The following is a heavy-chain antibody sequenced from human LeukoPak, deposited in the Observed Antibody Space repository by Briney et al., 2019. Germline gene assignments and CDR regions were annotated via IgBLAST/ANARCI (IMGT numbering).Heavy chain of an antibody. Sequence: GGSLRLSCAASGFTFNNYAMNWVRQAPGKGLERVSAISPSGGGTYYATSVKGRLTISRDNSKNTLYLEMNSLGADDTAVYYCAKGYNGDYLKPDYWGQGTLVTVSS. J-gene: IGHJ4*02. CDR1: GFTFNNYA. CDR2: ISPSGGGT. D-gene: IGHD2-21*01. CDR3: AKGYNGDYLKPDY. V-gene: IGHV3-23*01.